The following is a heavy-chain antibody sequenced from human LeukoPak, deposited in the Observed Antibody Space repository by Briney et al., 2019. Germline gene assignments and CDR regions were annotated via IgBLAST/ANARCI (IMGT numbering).Heavy chain of an antibody. CDR3: ARTLWFGEKGYFDD. Sequence: GASVKVSCKASGGTFSSYAISWVRQAPGQGLEWMGRIIPIFGTANYAQKFQGRVTITTDESTSTAYMELSSLRSEDTAVYYCARTLWFGEKGYFDDWGQGTLVTVSS. V-gene: IGHV1-69*05. D-gene: IGHD3-10*01. J-gene: IGHJ4*02. CDR1: GGTFSSYA. CDR2: IIPIFGTA.